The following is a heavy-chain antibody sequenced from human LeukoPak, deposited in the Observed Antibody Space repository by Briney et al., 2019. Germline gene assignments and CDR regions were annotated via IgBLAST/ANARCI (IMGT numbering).Heavy chain of an antibody. CDR2: IYYSGST. V-gene: IGHV4-59*01. CDR3: ARGYYDFWSGYYSGDY. D-gene: IGHD3-3*01. CDR1: GGSISSYY. J-gene: IGHJ4*02. Sequence: SETLSLTCTVSGGSISSYYWSWIRQPPGKGLEWIGYIYYSGSTNYNPSLKSRVTISVDTSKNQFSLKLSSVTAADTAVYYCARGYYDFWSGYYSGDYWGQGTLVTVSS.